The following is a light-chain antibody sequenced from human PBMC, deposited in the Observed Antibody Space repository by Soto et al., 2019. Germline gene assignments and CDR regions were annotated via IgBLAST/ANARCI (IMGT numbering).Light chain of an antibody. V-gene: IGKV1-5*03. J-gene: IGKJ1*01. Sequence: IRITLSPSTLSASVGDRVTITCRASQSISNWLAWYQQKPGKAPKLLIYKASSLESGVPSRFSGSGSGTEFTLTISSLQPDDFATYYCQQYHNYWTFGQGTKVDI. CDR2: KAS. CDR3: QQYHNYWT. CDR1: QSISNW.